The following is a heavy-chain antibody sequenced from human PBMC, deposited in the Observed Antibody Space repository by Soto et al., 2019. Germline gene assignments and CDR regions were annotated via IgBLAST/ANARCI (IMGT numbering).Heavy chain of an antibody. CDR3: ARVPGLCSATSCYSLSWFDP. D-gene: IGHD2-2*01. Sequence: QVQLQESGPGLVKPSQTLSLTCSVSGASVNTGGYYWNWIRQHPGKGLEWIGYIAHSGGTYYNPFLRSRASISLDASKNQFSLRLTSVPAADTAVYYCARVPGLCSATSCYSLSWFDPWGQGTLVTVSS. V-gene: IGHV4-31*03. J-gene: IGHJ5*02. CDR1: GASVNTGGYY. CDR2: IAHSGGT.